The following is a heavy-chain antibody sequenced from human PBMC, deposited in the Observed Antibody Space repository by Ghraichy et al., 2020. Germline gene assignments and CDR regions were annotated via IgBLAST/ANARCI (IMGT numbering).Heavy chain of an antibody. V-gene: IGHV1-18*04. D-gene: IGHD3-22*01. Sequence: ASVKVSCKASGYTFTSYGISWVRQAPGQGLEWMGWISAYNGNTNYAQKLQGRVTMTTDTSTSTAYMELRSLRSDDTAVYYCAYTYYYDSTLGGAFDIWGQGTMVTVSS. CDR2: ISAYNGNT. CDR1: GYTFTSYG. J-gene: IGHJ3*02. CDR3: AYTYYYDSTLGGAFDI.